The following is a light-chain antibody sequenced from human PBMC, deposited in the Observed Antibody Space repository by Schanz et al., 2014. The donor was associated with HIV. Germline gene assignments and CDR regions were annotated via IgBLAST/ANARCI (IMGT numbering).Light chain of an antibody. CDR3: QVWNTFISAV. CDR2: YDT. Sequence: YELTQPPSVSVAPGKTASITCVANNLGSKSVHWYQQKPGQAPGLVIYYDTDRPSGIPERFSGSNSGHTATLTISRVEVGDEADYYCQVWNTFISAVFGGGTKLTVL. V-gene: IGLV3-21*01. J-gene: IGLJ2*01. CDR1: NLGSKS.